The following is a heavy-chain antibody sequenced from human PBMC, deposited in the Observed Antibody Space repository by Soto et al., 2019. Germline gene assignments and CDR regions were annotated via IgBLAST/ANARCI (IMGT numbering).Heavy chain of an antibody. CDR1: GYTFSSYT. CDR3: ARGRTFSSSWHNWFDP. D-gene: IGHD6-13*01. Sequence: ASVKVSCKAFGYTFSSYTMHWVRQAPGQRLEWMGWINPNSGGTNYAQKFQGWVTMTRDTSISTAYMELSRLRSDDTAVYYCARGRTFSSSWHNWFDPWGQGTLVTVSS. J-gene: IGHJ5*02. CDR2: INPNSGGT. V-gene: IGHV1-2*04.